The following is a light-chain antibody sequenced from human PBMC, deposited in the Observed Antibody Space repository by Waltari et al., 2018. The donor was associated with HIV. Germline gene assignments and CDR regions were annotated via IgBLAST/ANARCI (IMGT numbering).Light chain of an antibody. CDR3: SAWDVTLNGLV. CDR1: SSTIARRS. CDR2: SNT. J-gene: IGLJ2*01. Sequence: QSLLTQSPSASGTPGQRVNISCFATSSTIARRSYNWYHPFPGTPPKLLIFSNTERPSGVPDRFSGSKSGTSASLAISGLHSQDEADYYCSAWDVTLNGLVFGGGTRLSVL. V-gene: IGLV1-44*01.